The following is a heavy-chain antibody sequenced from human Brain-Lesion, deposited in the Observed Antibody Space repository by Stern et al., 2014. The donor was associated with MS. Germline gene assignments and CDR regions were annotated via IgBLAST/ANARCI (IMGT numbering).Heavy chain of an antibody. CDR3: ARGSREVLLPRFYFDY. V-gene: IGHV4-31*03. D-gene: IGHD3-3*01. Sequence: VHLVESGPGLVKPSQTLSLTCTVSGGSISSGNYYWSWIRQHPGKGLEWIGSIYTSGSTYYNPPLKSRVTTSIDPSKNQFSLKLSSVTAADTAVYYCARGSREVLLPRFYFDYWGQGTLVTVSS. J-gene: IGHJ4*02. CDR2: IYTSGST. CDR1: GGSISSGNYY.